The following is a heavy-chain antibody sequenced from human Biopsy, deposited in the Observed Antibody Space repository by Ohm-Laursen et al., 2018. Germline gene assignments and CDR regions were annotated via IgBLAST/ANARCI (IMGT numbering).Heavy chain of an antibody. CDR1: GGPLSGYH. CDR2: INDGGTT. V-gene: IGHV4-34*01. D-gene: IGHD6-13*01. CDR3: ARRRAAPTYWYFDL. J-gene: IGHJ2*01. Sequence: GTLSLTCCVYGGPLSGYHWTWFRQTPGDGLEWIGEINDGGTTYHNPSIKSRLTILVDTSKNQFSLKVNSVTAADTAVYYCARRRAAPTYWYFDLWGRGTLVTVSS.